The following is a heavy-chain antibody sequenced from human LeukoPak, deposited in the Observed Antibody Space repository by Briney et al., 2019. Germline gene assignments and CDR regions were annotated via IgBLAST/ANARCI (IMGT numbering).Heavy chain of an antibody. CDR3: AGFFYYGSPNYGYYYGMDV. J-gene: IGHJ6*02. V-gene: IGHV3-23*01. CDR2: ISGSGGST. Sequence: GGSLRLSCAASGFTFSSYSMNWVRQAPGKGLEWVSAISGSGGSTYYADSVKGRFTISRDTPKNTLYLQMNSLRAEDTAVYYCAGFFYYGSPNYGYYYGMDVWGQGTTVTVSS. CDR1: GFTFSSYS. D-gene: IGHD3-10*01.